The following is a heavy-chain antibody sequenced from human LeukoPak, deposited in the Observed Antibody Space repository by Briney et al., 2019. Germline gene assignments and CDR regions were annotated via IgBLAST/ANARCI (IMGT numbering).Heavy chain of an antibody. J-gene: IGHJ3*02. CDR3: ARRGVSTYYYDSSGYYYAFDI. CDR2: IYYSGST. Sequence: SETLSLTCTVSDGSISSYYWSWIRQPPGKGLEWIGYIYYSGSTNYNPSLKSRVTISVDTSKNQFSLKLSSVTAADTAVYYCARRGVSTYYYDSSGYYYAFDIWGQGTMVTVSS. V-gene: IGHV4-59*08. CDR1: DGSISSYY. D-gene: IGHD3-22*01.